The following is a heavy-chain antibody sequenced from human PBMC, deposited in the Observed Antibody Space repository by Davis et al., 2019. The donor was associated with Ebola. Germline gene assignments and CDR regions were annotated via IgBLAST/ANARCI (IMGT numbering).Heavy chain of an antibody. CDR2: INPNSGGT. V-gene: IGHV1-2*02. D-gene: IGHD2-2*02. CDR1: GNTFTGYY. CDR3: AREVVVVPAAIAPDY. J-gene: IGHJ4*02. Sequence: ASVKVSCKASGNTFTGYYMHWVRQAPGQGLEWMGWINPNSGGTNYAQKFQGRVTMTRDTSISTAYMELSRLRSDDTAVYYCAREVVVVPAAIAPDYWGQGTLVTVSS.